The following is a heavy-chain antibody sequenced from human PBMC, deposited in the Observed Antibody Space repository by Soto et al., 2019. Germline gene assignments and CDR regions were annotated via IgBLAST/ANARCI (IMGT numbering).Heavy chain of an antibody. D-gene: IGHD6-19*01. Sequence: GGSLRLSCTASGFTFSSYAMTWVRQAPGRGLEGVSGITSSGGRTYYADSVKGRFTISRDNAKNTLYLQMNSLRAEDTAVYYCARDQSVAGPTTLFDPWGQGTLVTVSS. CDR2: ITSSGGRT. CDR1: GFTFSSYA. CDR3: ARDQSVAGPTTLFDP. V-gene: IGHV3-23*01. J-gene: IGHJ5*02.